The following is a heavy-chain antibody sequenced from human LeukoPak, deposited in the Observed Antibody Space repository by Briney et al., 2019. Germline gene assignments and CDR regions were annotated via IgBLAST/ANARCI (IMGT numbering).Heavy chain of an antibody. J-gene: IGHJ5*02. CDR1: GFTVSSNY. Sequence: GGSLRLSCAASGFTVSSNYMSWVRQAPGKGLEWVPVIYSGGSTYYADSVKGRFTISRDNSKNTLYLQMNSLRAEDTAVYYCARETVAGTNWFDPWGQGTLVTVSS. D-gene: IGHD6-19*01. V-gene: IGHV3-53*01. CDR3: ARETVAGTNWFDP. CDR2: IYSGGST.